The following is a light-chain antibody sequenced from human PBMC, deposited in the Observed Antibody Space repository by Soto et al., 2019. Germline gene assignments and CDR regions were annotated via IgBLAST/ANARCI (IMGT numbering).Light chain of an antibody. J-gene: IGKJ1*01. CDR1: QGIRND. Sequence: AIQMTQSPSSLSASVGDRVTITCRASQGIRNDLGWYQQKPGKAPKLLIYAASSLQSGVPSRFRLSRSAKDLALTMRSLQPQDFGTYYCLQDYNYPRTVVQGTKVDIK. CDR3: LQDYNYPRT. V-gene: IGKV1-6*01. CDR2: AAS.